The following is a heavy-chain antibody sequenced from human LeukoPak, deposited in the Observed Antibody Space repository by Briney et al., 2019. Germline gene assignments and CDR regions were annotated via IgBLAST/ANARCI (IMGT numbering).Heavy chain of an antibody. CDR1: GYTFANYA. J-gene: IGHJ4*02. D-gene: IGHD2-21*02. CDR2: ISVDNGNT. V-gene: IGHV1-18*01. Sequence: ASVKVPCKAYGYTFANYAMTWVRQAPGQGLEWMGWISVDNGNTNDAQMLQGRVTMTTNTSTNTDYMELRGLRFDDTAIYYCARANCAGGCYLKHWGQGTLVTVSS. CDR3: ARANCAGGCYLKH.